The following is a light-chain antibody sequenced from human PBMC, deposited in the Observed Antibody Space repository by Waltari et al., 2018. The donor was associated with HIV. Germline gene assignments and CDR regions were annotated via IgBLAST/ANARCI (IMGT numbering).Light chain of an antibody. J-gene: IGKJ1*01. Sequence: DIQMTQSPSSLSASVGDRVTITCRASQGISNYLAWYQQKPGKVPKLLIYTASTLQAGVPSRFSGSGSETDFTLTISSLQPEDVATYYCQKYDSAPRTFGQGTQVEVK. CDR1: QGISNY. CDR3: QKYDSAPRT. V-gene: IGKV1-27*01. CDR2: TAS.